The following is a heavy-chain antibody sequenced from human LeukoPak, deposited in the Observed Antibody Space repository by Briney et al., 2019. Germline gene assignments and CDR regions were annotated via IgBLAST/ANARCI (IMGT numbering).Heavy chain of an antibody. V-gene: IGHV4-39*07. Sequence: PSETLSLTCTVSGDSIRRSNDYWGWIRQSPGKGLEWLGSIYYSGNTYYNPSLESRLTISVDTYNNQFSLKLTSVTAADTAVYYCARILNRSSWSHYWFDPWGQGTLVTVSS. J-gene: IGHJ5*02. CDR3: ARILNRSSWSHYWFDP. D-gene: IGHD6-13*01. CDR1: GDSIRRSNDY. CDR2: IYYSGNT.